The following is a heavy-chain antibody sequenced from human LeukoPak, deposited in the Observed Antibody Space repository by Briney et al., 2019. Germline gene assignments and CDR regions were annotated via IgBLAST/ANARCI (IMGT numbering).Heavy chain of an antibody. D-gene: IGHD3-16*02. V-gene: IGHV4-34*01. J-gene: IGHJ3*02. CDR3: ARSNYVWGSYRPRQSDSFDI. Sequence: SETLSLTCAVYGGSFSGYYWSWIRQPPGMGREWVGEINHSGSTNYNPSLKSRVTMSVNTPKHQFSLKLSSVTAADTAVYYCARSNYVWGSYRPRQSDSFDIWGQGTMVTVSS. CDR2: INHSGST. CDR1: GGSFSGYY.